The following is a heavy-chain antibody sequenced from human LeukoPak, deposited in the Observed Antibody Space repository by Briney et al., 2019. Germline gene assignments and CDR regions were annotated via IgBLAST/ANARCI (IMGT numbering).Heavy chain of an antibody. CDR1: GFTFSSYW. Sequence: GGSLRLSCAASGFTFSSYWMHWVRQAPGKGLVWVSRINSDGSSTSYADSVKGRFTISRDNAKNTLYLQMNNLRAEDTAVYYCARVDRFGESLGYWGQGTLVTVSS. V-gene: IGHV3-74*01. CDR3: ARVDRFGESLGY. CDR2: INSDGSST. J-gene: IGHJ4*02. D-gene: IGHD3-10*01.